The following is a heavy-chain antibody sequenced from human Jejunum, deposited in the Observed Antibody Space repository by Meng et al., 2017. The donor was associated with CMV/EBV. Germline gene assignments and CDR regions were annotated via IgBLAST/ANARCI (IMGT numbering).Heavy chain of an antibody. D-gene: IGHD2-15*01. CDR2: IKQDGSAT. J-gene: IGHJ5*02. CDR1: GFTYSNFW. V-gene: IGHV3-7*01. Sequence: CAVSGFTYSNFWVSWVRQEPGMGLEWVANIKQDGSATYYADSVKGRFTISRDNAKNSLYLQMDNLRADDTAVYYCVREDIVVFDNWGQGTLVTVSS. CDR3: VREDIVVFDN.